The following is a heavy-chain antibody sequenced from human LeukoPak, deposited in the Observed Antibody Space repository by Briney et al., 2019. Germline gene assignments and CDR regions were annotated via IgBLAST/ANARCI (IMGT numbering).Heavy chain of an antibody. Sequence: ASVKVSCKASGYTFTSYDINWVRQATGQGLEWMGWMNPNSGKTGYAQKFQGRVTITRNTSISTAYMELSSLRSEDTAVYYCARGSHGSSWYYYCYYMDVWGKGTTVTVSS. CDR1: GYTFTSYD. J-gene: IGHJ6*03. CDR3: ARGSHGSSWYYYCYYMDV. V-gene: IGHV1-8*03. D-gene: IGHD6-13*01. CDR2: MNPNSGKT.